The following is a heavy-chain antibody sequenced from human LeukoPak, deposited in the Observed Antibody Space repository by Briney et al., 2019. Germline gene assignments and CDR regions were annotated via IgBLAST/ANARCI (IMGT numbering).Heavy chain of an antibody. D-gene: IGHD5-24*01. Sequence: SETLSLTCTVSGGSISSYYWSWIRQPPGKGLEWIGYIYYSGGTNYNPSLKSRVTISVDTSKNQFSLKLSSVTAADTAVYYCARDAYGYHRYFDYWGQGTLVTVSS. CDR1: GGSISSYY. V-gene: IGHV4-59*01. CDR2: IYYSGGT. J-gene: IGHJ4*02. CDR3: ARDAYGYHRYFDY.